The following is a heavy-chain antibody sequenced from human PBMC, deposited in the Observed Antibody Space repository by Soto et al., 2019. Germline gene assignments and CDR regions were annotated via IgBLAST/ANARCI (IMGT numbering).Heavy chain of an antibody. CDR2: ISGHDGNT. CDR1: GYSLSSYG. Sequence: ASVKVSCRASGYSLSSYGIRWXRQAXXQGLEWMGWISGHDGNTKYTQKLQGRVTVTTDTSTSTAYMDLRSLRSDDTAVYYCAREYCSSASCYGPAFWGQGTLVTVSS. D-gene: IGHD2-2*01. V-gene: IGHV1-18*01. CDR3: AREYCSSASCYGPAF. J-gene: IGHJ4*02.